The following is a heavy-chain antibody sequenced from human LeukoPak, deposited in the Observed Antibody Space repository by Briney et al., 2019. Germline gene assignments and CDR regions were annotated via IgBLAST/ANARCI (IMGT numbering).Heavy chain of an antibody. CDR1: GGSISSYY. CDR3: ARGPGYYDSSGDFDY. Sequence: SETLSLTCTVSGGSISSYYWSWIRQPPGKELEWIGYIYYSGSTNYNPSLKSRVTISVDTSKNQFSLKLSSVTAADTAVYYCARGPGYYDSSGDFDYWGQGTLVTVSS. J-gene: IGHJ4*02. D-gene: IGHD3-22*01. V-gene: IGHV4-59*12. CDR2: IYYSGST.